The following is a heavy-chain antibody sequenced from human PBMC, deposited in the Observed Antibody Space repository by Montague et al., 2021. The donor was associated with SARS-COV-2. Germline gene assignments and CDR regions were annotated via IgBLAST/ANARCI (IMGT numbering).Heavy chain of an antibody. V-gene: IGHV3-13*01. Sequence: SRRLSCAASGFTFSSHDMHWVRQSPGKGLQWVSAIGTAGDTYYEVSVEGRFTISREDAKSSLPLQMTSLTAGDTAVYYCARAHADSVYHFWSGSVTSTSLDVWGKGTAVTVSS. CDR2: IGTAGDT. D-gene: IGHD3-3*01. CDR1: GFTFSSHD. CDR3: ARAHADSVYHFWSGSVTSTSLDV. J-gene: IGHJ6*04.